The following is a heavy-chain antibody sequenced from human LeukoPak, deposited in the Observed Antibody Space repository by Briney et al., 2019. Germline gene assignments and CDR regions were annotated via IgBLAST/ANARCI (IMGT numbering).Heavy chain of an antibody. D-gene: IGHD3-9*01. Sequence: GGSLRLSCAASGFSFNTYWMSWVRQAPGKGLEWVANIKQDGSEKDYVDSVKGRFTISRDNAKNSLYLQMSSLRGDDTAVYYCARVRGDRDILTGYFKLYFDYWGQGTLVTVSS. J-gene: IGHJ4*02. CDR1: GFSFNTYW. CDR2: IKQDGSEK. CDR3: ARVRGDRDILTGYFKLYFDY. V-gene: IGHV3-7*04.